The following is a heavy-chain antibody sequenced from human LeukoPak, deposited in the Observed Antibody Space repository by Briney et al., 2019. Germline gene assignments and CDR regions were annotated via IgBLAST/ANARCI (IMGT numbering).Heavy chain of an antibody. V-gene: IGHV3-23*01. J-gene: IGHJ4*02. CDR3: AKDFYDSSGYIHYSDY. CDR2: ISGSGGST. CDR1: GFTFSSYA. D-gene: IGHD3-22*01. Sequence: GGSLRLSFAASGFTFSSYAMSWVRQAPGRGLEWVSAISGSGGSTYYADSVKGRFTISRDNSKNTLYLQMNSLRAEDTAVYYCAKDFYDSSGYIHYSDYWGQGTLVTVSS.